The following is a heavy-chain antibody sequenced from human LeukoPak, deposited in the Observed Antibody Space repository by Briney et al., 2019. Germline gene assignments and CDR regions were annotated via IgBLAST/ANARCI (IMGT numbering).Heavy chain of an antibody. Sequence: SETLSLTCAVSGYSISSGYYWGWIRQPPGKGLEWIGSIYHSGSTYYNPSLKSRVTISVDTSKNQFSLKLSSVTAADTAVYYCASSYTMIVVVDYSGQGTLVTVSS. CDR3: ASSYTMIVVVDY. CDR1: GYSISSGYY. CDR2: IYHSGST. J-gene: IGHJ4*02. V-gene: IGHV4-38-2*01. D-gene: IGHD3-22*01.